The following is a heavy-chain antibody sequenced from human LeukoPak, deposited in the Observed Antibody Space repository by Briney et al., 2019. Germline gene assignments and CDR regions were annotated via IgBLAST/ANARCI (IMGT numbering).Heavy chain of an antibody. Sequence: SETPSLTSAVYGGSFFADYWSCVCDRPRGRLGWDGEINHSGNSNYNPSIKSRVTISVDTTKNQFSLKLSSVAAADTAVYYCARGSAGVVPYYFDYWGQGTLVTVSS. CDR1: GGSFFADY. V-gene: IGHV4-34*01. D-gene: IGHD2-15*01. J-gene: IGHJ4*02. CDR3: ARGSAGVVPYYFDY. CDR2: INHSGNS.